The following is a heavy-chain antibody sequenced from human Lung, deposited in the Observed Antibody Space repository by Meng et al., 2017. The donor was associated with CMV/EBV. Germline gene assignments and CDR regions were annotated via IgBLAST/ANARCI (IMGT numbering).Heavy chain of an antibody. J-gene: IGHJ5*02. CDR2: INPGDSQT. V-gene: IGHV5-51*01. CDR3: ARTVKYYYDSSGPDP. CDR1: GYRFSNYW. D-gene: IGHD3-22*01. Sequence: GESLKISCKGSGYRFSNYWIGWVRQMPGKGLEWMALINPGDSQTRYSPSLQGQVTISADKSINTAYLQWSRLKASDTAIYYCARTVKYYYDSSGPDPWGQGTLVTVSS.